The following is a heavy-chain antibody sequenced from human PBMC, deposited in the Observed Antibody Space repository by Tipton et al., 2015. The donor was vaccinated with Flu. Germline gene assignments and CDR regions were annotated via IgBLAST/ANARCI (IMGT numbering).Heavy chain of an antibody. D-gene: IGHD3-10*01. CDR1: GYSISSGYY. J-gene: IGHJ4*02. Sequence: GLVKPSETLSLTCAVSGYSISSGYYWGWIRQPPGKGLEWIGSIYHSGSTYYNPSLKSRVTISVDTSKNQFSLKLSSVTAADTAAYYCASFDYYGSGSYYTVFDYWGQGTLVTVSS. CDR2: IYHSGST. V-gene: IGHV4-38-2*01. CDR3: ASFDYYGSGSYYTVFDY.